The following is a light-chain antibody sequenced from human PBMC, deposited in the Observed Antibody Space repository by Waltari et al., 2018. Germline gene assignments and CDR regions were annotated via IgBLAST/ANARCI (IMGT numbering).Light chain of an antibody. J-gene: IGLJ2*01. CDR1: NLAAKY. CDR2: QDS. V-gene: IGLV3-1*01. Sequence: FGLTQPRSVSVSPGQPASTTCFGPNLAAKYTCWYQQKSGQPPVLVIHQDSKRPSGIPERFSGSKSGNTVTLTISGTQPIDEADYYCQAWEGSTAIFGGGTRLTVL. CDR3: QAWEGSTAI.